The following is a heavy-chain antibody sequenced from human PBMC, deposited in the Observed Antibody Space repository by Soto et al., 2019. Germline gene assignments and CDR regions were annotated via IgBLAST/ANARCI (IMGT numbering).Heavy chain of an antibody. CDR1: GGSISSSSYN. Sequence: SETLSLTCSVSGGSISSSSYNWVWIRQPPGKGLEWIGTFYYNGDTDYYPYLKGRTAVSVSASHFSFSLKFATVAAADTSIYYCARVTRNAFDIWGQGTMVTVSS. CDR3: ARVTRNAFDI. D-gene: IGHD1-1*01. CDR2: FYYNGDT. V-gene: IGHV4-39*01. J-gene: IGHJ3*02.